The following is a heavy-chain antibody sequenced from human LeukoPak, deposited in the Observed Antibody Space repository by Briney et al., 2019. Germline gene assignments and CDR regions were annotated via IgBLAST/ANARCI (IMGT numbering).Heavy chain of an antibody. V-gene: IGHV4-31*03. Sequence: SETLSLTCTVSGDSISGQGYYWNWIRQHPVKGLEWVGYIHHSGSTYYNPSLGSRITMSVDTSKNQFSLKLTSMTAADTAVYYCAKVYNSFGELSGFDYWGQGALVTVSS. CDR3: AKVYNSFGELSGFDY. CDR1: GDSISGQGYY. CDR2: IHHSGST. J-gene: IGHJ4*02. D-gene: IGHD3-10*01.